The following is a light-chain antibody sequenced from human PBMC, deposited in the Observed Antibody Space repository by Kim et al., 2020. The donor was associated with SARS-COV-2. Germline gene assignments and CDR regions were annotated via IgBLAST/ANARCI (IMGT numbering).Light chain of an antibody. J-gene: IGKJ1*01. CDR3: QQYSSSWT. Sequence: SACVGDRVTITCRASQSISSWLAWYQQKPGKAPKVLIYDASSLESGVPSRFSGSGSGTEFTLTISSLQPDDFATYYCQQYSSSWTFGQGTKVDIK. CDR2: DAS. V-gene: IGKV1-5*01. CDR1: QSISSW.